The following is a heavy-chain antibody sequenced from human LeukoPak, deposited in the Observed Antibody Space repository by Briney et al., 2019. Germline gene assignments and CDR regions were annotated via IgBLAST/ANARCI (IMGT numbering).Heavy chain of an antibody. V-gene: IGHV4-34*01. CDR3: ARERWDRGYYYYYMDV. Sequence: SETLSLTCAVYGGSFSGYYWTWIRQSPGKGLEWIGEINHTGGTNYNPSLKSRVTISVDTSKNQFSLKLSSVTAADTAVYYCARERWDRGYYYYYMDVWGKGTTVTISS. CDR1: GGSFSGYY. CDR2: INHTGGT. J-gene: IGHJ6*03. D-gene: IGHD1-26*01.